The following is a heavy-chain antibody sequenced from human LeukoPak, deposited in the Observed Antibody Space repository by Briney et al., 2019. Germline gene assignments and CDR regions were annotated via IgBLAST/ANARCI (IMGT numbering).Heavy chain of an antibody. V-gene: IGHV4-34*01. Sequence: SETLSLTCAVYGGSSSGYYWSWIRQPPGKGLEWIGEINHSGSTNYNPSLKSRVTISVDTSKNQFSLKLSSVTAADTAVYYYARVSPYCSGGSCYFDYWGQGTLVTVSS. CDR1: GGSSSGYY. CDR2: INHSGST. J-gene: IGHJ4*02. D-gene: IGHD2-15*01. CDR3: ARVSPYCSGGSCYFDY.